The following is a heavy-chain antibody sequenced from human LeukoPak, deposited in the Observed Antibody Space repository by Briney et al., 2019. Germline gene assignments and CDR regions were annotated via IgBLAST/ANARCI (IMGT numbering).Heavy chain of an antibody. CDR2: IKQDGSEK. CDR1: GFTFSSYW. J-gene: IGHJ4*02. D-gene: IGHD5-12*01. CDR3: ASQLRGYSGYDPPL. V-gene: IGHV3-7*01. Sequence: PGGSLRLSCAASGFTFSSYWMSWVRQAPGKGLEWVANIKQDGSEKYYVDSVKGRFTISRDNAKNSLYLQMNSLRAEDTAVYYCASQLRGYSGYDPPLWGQGTLVTVSS.